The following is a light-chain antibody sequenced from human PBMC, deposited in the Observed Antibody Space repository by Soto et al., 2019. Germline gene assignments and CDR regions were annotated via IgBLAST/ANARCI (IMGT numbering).Light chain of an antibody. CDR2: EVS. V-gene: IGLV2-14*01. CDR1: SSDVGAYNY. J-gene: IGLJ1*01. Sequence: QSVLTQPASVSGSLGQSITTSCTGTSSDVGAYNYVSWYQQQPGKAPKLMISEVSNRPSGVSNRFSGSKSGNTASLIISGLQAEDEADYYCCSFTSITTYVFGTGTRSPS. CDR3: CSFTSITTYV.